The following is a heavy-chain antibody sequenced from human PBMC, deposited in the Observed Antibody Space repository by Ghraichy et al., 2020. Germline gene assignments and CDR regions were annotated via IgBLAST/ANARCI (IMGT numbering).Heavy chain of an antibody. V-gene: IGHV4-30-2*01. Sequence: SETLSLTCAVSGGSISSGGYSWSWIRQPPGKGLEWIGYIYHSGSTYYNPSLKSRVTISVDRSKNQFSLKLSSVTAADTAVYYCARGIVTIFGVVSDTEYFDYWGQGTLVTVSS. CDR3: ARGIVTIFGVVSDTEYFDY. D-gene: IGHD3-3*01. CDR2: IYHSGST. CDR1: GGSISSGGYS. J-gene: IGHJ4*02.